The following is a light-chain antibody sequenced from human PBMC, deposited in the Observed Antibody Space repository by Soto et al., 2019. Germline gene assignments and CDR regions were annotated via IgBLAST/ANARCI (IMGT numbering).Light chain of an antibody. V-gene: IGKV1-39*01. Sequence: DIQMTQSPSSLSASVGDRVTITCRASQSIRNYLNWYQQKPGKAPKLLIYAASSLQSGVPSRFSGSGSGTDFNLTFSSLQPEDFATYYCQQSYSAPYTFGQGTKLEIK. CDR1: QSIRNY. CDR3: QQSYSAPYT. CDR2: AAS. J-gene: IGKJ2*01.